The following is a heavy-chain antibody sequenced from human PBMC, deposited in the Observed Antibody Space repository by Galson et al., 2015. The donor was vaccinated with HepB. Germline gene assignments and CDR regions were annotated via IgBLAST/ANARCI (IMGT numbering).Heavy chain of an antibody. V-gene: IGHV1-46*01. CDR1: GYTFISYY. CDR3: ARAFGDYDSFDY. J-gene: IGHJ4*02. Sequence: SVKVSCKASGYTFISYYMHWVRQAPGQGLEWMGIISPSDGSTRYAQNFQGRVTMTRDTSTSTLYMELSSLRSDDTAVYYCARAFGDYDSFDYWGQGALVTVSS. D-gene: IGHD4-17*01. CDR2: ISPSDGST.